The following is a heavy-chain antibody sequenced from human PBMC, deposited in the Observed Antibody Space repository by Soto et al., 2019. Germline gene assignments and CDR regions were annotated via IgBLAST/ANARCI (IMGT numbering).Heavy chain of an antibody. V-gene: IGHV1-18*01. D-gene: IGHD3-10*01. CDR3: ARVVGVRGESHYGMDV. Sequence: QVQLVQSGAEVKKPGASVKVSCKASGYTFTSYGISWVRQAPGQGLEWMGWISAYNGNTNYAQKLQGGVTMTTDTSTSIAYMELRSLRADDTAVYYCARVVGVRGESHYGMDVWGQGTTVTVSS. J-gene: IGHJ6*02. CDR1: GYTFTSYG. CDR2: ISAYNGNT.